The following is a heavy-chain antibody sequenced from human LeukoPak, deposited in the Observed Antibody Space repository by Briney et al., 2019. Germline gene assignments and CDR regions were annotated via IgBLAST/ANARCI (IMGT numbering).Heavy chain of an antibody. D-gene: IGHD6-19*01. V-gene: IGHV3-30*18. CDR1: VFTFSNYG. J-gene: IGHJ4*02. CDR2: ISYDGSNT. Sequence: GRSLRLSCAASVFTFSNYGMHWVRQAPGKGLEWVAVISYDGSNTFYADSVKGRFTISRDNSKNTLYLQVNSLRAEDTAVYYCAKDPHSSGWYFTAFDYWGQGTLVTVSS. CDR3: AKDPHSSGWYFTAFDY.